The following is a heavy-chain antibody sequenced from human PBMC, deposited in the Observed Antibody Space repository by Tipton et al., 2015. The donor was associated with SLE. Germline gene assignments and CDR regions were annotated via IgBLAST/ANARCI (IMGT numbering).Heavy chain of an antibody. Sequence: QSGPEVKKPGESLKISCKTSGYSFTTYWIGWVRQMPGKGLEWMGIIYPGDSGTRYSPSFQGQVTISADKSISTAYLQWSSLKASDTAIYFCARGFCSGAVCYGALDYWGHGALIIVSS. CDR3: ARGFCSGAVCYGALDY. CDR1: GYSFTTYW. CDR2: IYPGDSGT. V-gene: IGHV5-51*03. D-gene: IGHD2-15*01. J-gene: IGHJ4*01.